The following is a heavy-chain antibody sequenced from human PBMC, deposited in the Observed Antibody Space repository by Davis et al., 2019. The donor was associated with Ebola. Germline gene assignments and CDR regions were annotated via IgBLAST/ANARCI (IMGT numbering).Heavy chain of an antibody. CDR3: ARDQEYSSY. CDR1: GFTFSSYA. D-gene: IGHD6-6*01. Sequence: GGSLRLSCAASGFTFSSYAMSWVRQAPGKGLEWVANIKQDGSEKYYVDSVKGRFTISRDNAKNSLYLQMNSLRAEDTAVYYCARDQEYSSYWGQGTLVTVSS. CDR2: IKQDGSEK. V-gene: IGHV3-7*01. J-gene: IGHJ4*02.